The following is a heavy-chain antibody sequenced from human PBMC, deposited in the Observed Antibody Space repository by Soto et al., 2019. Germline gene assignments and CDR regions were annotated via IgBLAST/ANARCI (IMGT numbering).Heavy chain of an antibody. J-gene: IGHJ4*02. CDR2: INHSGST. CDR3: ARVGLATMVRGVKALDY. Sequence: SETLSLTCAVYGGSFSGYYWSWIRQPPGKGLEWIGEINHSGSTNYNPSLKSRVTISVDTSKNQFSLKLSSVTAADTAVYYCARVGLATMVRGVKALDYWGQGTLVTVSS. V-gene: IGHV4-34*01. CDR1: GGSFSGYY. D-gene: IGHD3-10*01.